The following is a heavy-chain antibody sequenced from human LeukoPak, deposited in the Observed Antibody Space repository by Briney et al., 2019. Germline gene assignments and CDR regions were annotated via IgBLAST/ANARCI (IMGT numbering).Heavy chain of an antibody. J-gene: IGHJ6*02. CDR3: AKGTGTTKGFFYYAMDV. CDR1: GFTFSSYA. D-gene: IGHD1-1*01. CDR2: ISGSGGST. Sequence: GGSLRLSCAASGFTFSSYAMSWVRQAPGKGLEWVSGISGSGGSTYYADSVKGRFTISRDNSKNTLYLQMNSLRAEDTAVYYCAKGTGTTKGFFYYAMDVWGQGTTVIVSS. V-gene: IGHV3-23*01.